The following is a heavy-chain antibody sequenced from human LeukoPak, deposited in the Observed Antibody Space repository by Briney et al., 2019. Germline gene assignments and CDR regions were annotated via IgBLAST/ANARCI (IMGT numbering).Heavy chain of an antibody. V-gene: IGHV1-69*13. J-gene: IGHJ4*02. CDR3: ARDLNRYSSGWYD. Sequence: SVKVSCKASGGTFSSYAISWVRQAPGQGLEWMGGIIPIFGTANYVQKFQGRVTITADESTSTAYMELSSLRSEDTAVYYCARDLNRYSSGWYDWGQGTLVTVSS. CDR2: IIPIFGTA. CDR1: GGTFSSYA. D-gene: IGHD6-19*01.